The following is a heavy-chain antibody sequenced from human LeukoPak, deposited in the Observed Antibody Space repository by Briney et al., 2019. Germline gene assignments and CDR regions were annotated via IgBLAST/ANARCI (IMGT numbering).Heavy chain of an antibody. V-gene: IGHV4-31*03. CDR2: IYYSGST. CDR3: ARSVYSYGTYYFDY. Sequence: SQTLSLTCTVSGGSISSGGYYWSWIRQHPGKGLEWIGYIYYSGSTYYNPSLKSRVTISVDTSKNQFSLKLSSVTAADTAVYYCARSVYSYGTYYFDYWGQGTLVTVSS. CDR1: GGSISSGGYY. D-gene: IGHD5-18*01. J-gene: IGHJ4*02.